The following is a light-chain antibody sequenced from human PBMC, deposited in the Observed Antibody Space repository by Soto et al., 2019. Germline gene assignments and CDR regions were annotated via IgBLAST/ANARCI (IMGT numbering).Light chain of an antibody. J-gene: IGKJ4*01. CDR3: QQYGSSTLT. Sequence: ENVLTQSPGTLSLSPGERATLSCRASQSVRYSYLAWYQQKPGQAPRLLIYGASSRATGIPDMFSGSGSGTDFTLTISRLEPEDFVVYYCQQYGSSTLTFGGGTKVEIK. CDR2: GAS. CDR1: QSVRYSY. V-gene: IGKV3-20*01.